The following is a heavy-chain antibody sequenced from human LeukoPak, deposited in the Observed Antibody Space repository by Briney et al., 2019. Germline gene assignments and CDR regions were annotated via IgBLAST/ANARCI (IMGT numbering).Heavy chain of an antibody. CDR2: INHSGST. Sequence: SETLSLTCAVYGGSFSGYQWSWLRQPPGKGLEWIGEINHSGSTNYNPSLKSRVTISVDTSKNQFSLKLSSVTAADTAVYYCAREKNEDDYGDYRWFDPWGQGTLVTVPS. CDR1: GGSFSGYQ. V-gene: IGHV4-34*01. J-gene: IGHJ5*02. CDR3: AREKNEDDYGDYRWFDP. D-gene: IGHD4-17*01.